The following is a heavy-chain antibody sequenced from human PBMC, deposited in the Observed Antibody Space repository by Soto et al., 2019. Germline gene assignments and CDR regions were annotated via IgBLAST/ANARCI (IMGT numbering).Heavy chain of an antibody. J-gene: IGHJ1*01. CDR3: ARGRDFQH. Sequence: QVQLVQSGAEVKKPGSSVKVSCKASGYTFTSYAMHWVRQAPGQRLEWMGWINAGNGNTKYSQKFQGRDTLNRDTSESTASMELSSLRPEDTAVYYCARGRDFQHWGQGTLVTVSS. V-gene: IGHV1-3*01. CDR1: GYTFTSYA. CDR2: INAGNGNT.